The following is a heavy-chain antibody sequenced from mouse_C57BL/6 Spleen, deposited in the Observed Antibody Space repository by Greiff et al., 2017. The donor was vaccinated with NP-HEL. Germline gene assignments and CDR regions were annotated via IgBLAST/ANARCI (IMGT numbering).Heavy chain of an antibody. V-gene: IGHV1-80*01. D-gene: IGHD2-5*01. CDR1: GYAFSSYW. Sequence: QVQLKQSGAELVKPGASVKISCKASGYAFSSYWMNWVKQRPGKGLEWIGQIYPGDGDTNYNGKFKGKATLTADKSSSTAYMQLSSLTSEDSAVYVCARGEDRGAYYSTGVDYWGQGTSVTVSS. CDR3: ARGEDRGAYYSTGVDY. J-gene: IGHJ4*01. CDR2: IYPGDGDT.